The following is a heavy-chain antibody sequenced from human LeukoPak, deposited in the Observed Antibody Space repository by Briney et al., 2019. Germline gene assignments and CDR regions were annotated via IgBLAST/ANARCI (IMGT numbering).Heavy chain of an antibody. Sequence: SVKVSCKASGGTFSSYAISWVRQAPGQGLEWMGGIIPIFGTANYAQKFQGRVTITADESTSTAYMELSSLRSEDTAVYYCARGSEGYCSSTSCYYYYYYYMDVWGKGTTVTVSS. CDR3: ARGSEGYCSSTSCYYYYYYYMDV. J-gene: IGHJ6*03. CDR2: IIPIFGTA. V-gene: IGHV1-69*01. D-gene: IGHD2-2*01. CDR1: GGTFSSYA.